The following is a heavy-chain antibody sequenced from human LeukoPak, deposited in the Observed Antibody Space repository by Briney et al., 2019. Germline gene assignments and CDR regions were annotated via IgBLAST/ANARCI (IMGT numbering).Heavy chain of an antibody. CDR3: AREHSDSSGYLD. V-gene: IGHV3-33*01. CDR1: GFTFSSYG. CDR2: IWYDGSNK. D-gene: IGHD3-22*01. Sequence: GGSLRLSCAASGFTFSSYGMHWVRQAPGKGLEWVAVIWYDGSNKYYADSVKGRFTISRDNSKNTLYLQMNSLRAEDTAVYYCAREHSDSSGYLDWGQGTLVTVSS. J-gene: IGHJ4*02.